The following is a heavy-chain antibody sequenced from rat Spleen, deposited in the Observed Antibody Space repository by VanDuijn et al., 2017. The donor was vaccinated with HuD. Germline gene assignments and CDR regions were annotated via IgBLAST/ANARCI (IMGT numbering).Heavy chain of an antibody. CDR1: GFTFSDYA. Sequence: EVQLVESGGGLVQPGNSLKLSCAASGFTFSDYAMAWVRQSPKKGLEWVAIIIFDGSGTYYRDSVKGQFTISRDNAKSTLYLQMDSLRSEDTATYYCATPTPGIPFAYWGQGTLVTVSS. D-gene: IGHD1-4*01. CDR2: IIFDGSGT. CDR3: ATPTPGIPFAY. V-gene: IGHV5S10*01. J-gene: IGHJ3*01.